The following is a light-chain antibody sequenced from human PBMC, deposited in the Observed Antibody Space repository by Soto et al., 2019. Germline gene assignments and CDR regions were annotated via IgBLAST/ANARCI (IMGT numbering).Light chain of an antibody. Sequence: QSALTQPASVSGSPGQSITISCTGTSSDVGGYNYVSWYQQHPGKAPKVVIYEVSNRPSWISNRFSGSKSGNTASLTISGLQAEDKADYYCSSYTSSSTLVFGGGTKVTVL. CDR1: SSDVGGYNY. V-gene: IGLV2-14*01. CDR2: EVS. CDR3: SSYTSSSTLV. J-gene: IGLJ2*01.